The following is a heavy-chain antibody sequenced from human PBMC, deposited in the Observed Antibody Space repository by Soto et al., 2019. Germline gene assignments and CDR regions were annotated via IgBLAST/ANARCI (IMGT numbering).Heavy chain of an antibody. Sequence: QMQLVQSGPEVKKPGTSVKVSCKASGFTFTSSAVQWVRQARGQRLEWIGWIVVGSGNTNYAQKFQERVTITRDMSTSTAYMELSSLRSEDTAVYYCAAEGDNGYSYGYDWFDPWGQGTLVTVSS. V-gene: IGHV1-58*01. CDR1: GFTFTSSA. D-gene: IGHD5-18*01. J-gene: IGHJ5*02. CDR3: AAEGDNGYSYGYDWFDP. CDR2: IVVGSGNT.